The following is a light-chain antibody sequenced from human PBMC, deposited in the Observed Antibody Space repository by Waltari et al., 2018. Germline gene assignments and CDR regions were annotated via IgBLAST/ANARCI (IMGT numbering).Light chain of an antibody. CDR1: GSDVGDYDY. Sequence: QSALTQPRSVSGSPGQSVPIFCTGTGSDVGDYDYVSWYQQHPGKVPKLVIYDVTKRPSGVPDRFSGSRSGNSASLTISGLQAEDEADYYCCTYEGTWVFGGGTKLTVL. J-gene: IGLJ3*02. CDR3: CTYEGTWV. CDR2: DVT. V-gene: IGLV2-11*01.